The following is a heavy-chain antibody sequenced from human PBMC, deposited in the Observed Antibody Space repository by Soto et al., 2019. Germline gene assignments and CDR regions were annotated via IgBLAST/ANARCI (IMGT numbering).Heavy chain of an antibody. CDR3: ARGVPNCSSSSCYFDF. J-gene: IGHJ4*02. Sequence: GSLRLSCAASGFTFSSHWMNWVRQAPGKGLVWVSRISGDGRITSHADSVKGRFTISRDNAKNTLYLQVNSLRVEDTAVYYCARGVPNCSSSSCYFDFWGQGILVTVSS. D-gene: IGHD2-2*01. CDR2: ISGDGRIT. V-gene: IGHV3-74*01. CDR1: GFTFSSHW.